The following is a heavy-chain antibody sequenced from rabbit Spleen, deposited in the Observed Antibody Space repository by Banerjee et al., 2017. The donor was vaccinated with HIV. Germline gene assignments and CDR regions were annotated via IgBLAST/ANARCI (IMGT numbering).Heavy chain of an antibody. Sequence: QEQLVESGGGLVKPEGSLKLSCTASGFSFSNKAVMCWVRQAPGKGLEWIGDIYPVFGIRNYANGVQGRFTISSDNAQNTVDLQMNSLTPADTATYFCARNANGGWDLWGPGTLVTVS. V-gene: IGHV1S47*01. CDR3: ARNANGGWDL. CDR2: IYPVFGIR. D-gene: IGHD4-1*01. J-gene: IGHJ4*01. CDR1: GFSFSNKA.